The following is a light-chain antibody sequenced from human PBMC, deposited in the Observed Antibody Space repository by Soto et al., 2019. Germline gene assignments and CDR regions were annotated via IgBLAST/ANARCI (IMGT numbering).Light chain of an antibody. CDR1: QSVSSY. CDR2: DAS. V-gene: IGKV3-11*01. J-gene: IGKJ1*01. CDR3: QQRSNWPS. Sequence: IVLTHSPSTLSLFPAESATLSCRASQSVSSYLAWHQQKPGQAPRLLIYDASNRATGIPARLSGSGSGTDFTLTISSIEPEDFAVYYCQQRSNWPSFGQGTKVDI.